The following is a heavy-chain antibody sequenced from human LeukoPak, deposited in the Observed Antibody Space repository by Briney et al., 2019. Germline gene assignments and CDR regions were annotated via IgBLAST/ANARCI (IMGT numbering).Heavy chain of an antibody. CDR2: ISSSSSYI. Sequence: PGGSLRLSCAASGFTFSSYSMNWVRQAPGKGLEWVSSISSSSSYIYYADSVKGRFTISRDNAKNSLYLQMNSLRAVDTAVYYCARAYIVATSLGYWGQGTLVTVSS. J-gene: IGHJ4*02. CDR3: ARAYIVATSLGY. CDR1: GFTFSSYS. D-gene: IGHD5-12*01. V-gene: IGHV3-21*01.